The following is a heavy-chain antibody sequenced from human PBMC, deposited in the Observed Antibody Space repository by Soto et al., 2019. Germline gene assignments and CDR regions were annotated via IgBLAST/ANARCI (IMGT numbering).Heavy chain of an antibody. D-gene: IGHD6-13*01. CDR1: GFTFSGYG. CDR2: IWYDGSNK. J-gene: IGHJ4*02. Sequence: GGSLRISCAASGFTFSGYGMHWVRQAPGKGLEWVAVIWYDGSNKYYADSVKGRFTISRDNSKNTLYLQMNSLRAEDTAVYYCARDPYGQQLAFDYWGQGTLVTVSS. CDR3: ARDPYGQQLAFDY. V-gene: IGHV3-33*01.